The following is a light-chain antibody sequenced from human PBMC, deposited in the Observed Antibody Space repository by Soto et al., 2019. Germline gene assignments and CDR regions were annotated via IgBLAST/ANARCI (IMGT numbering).Light chain of an antibody. Sequence: EIVLTQSPGTLSLSPGEGATLSCRASQSVSSSNIAWYQQKPGQAPRLLIYGASSRATGIPDRFSGSGSGTDFTLTISRLEPEDFAVYYCQQYGSSPRTFG. CDR2: GAS. J-gene: IGKJ1*01. CDR3: QQYGSSPRT. CDR1: QSVSSSN. V-gene: IGKV3-20*01.